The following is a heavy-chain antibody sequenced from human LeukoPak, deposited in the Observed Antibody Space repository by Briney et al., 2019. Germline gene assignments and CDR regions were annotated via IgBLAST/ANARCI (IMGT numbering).Heavy chain of an antibody. CDR1: GGSISSGSYY. CDR3: AREFNSGYSYGLDY. J-gene: IGHJ4*02. D-gene: IGHD5-18*01. CDR2: IYTSGST. Sequence: SQTLSLTCTVSGGSISSGSYYWSWIRQPAGKGLEWIGRIYTSGSTNYNPSLKSRVTISVDTSKNQFSLKLSSVTAADTAVYYCAREFNSGYSYGLDYWGQGTLVTVSS. V-gene: IGHV4-61*02.